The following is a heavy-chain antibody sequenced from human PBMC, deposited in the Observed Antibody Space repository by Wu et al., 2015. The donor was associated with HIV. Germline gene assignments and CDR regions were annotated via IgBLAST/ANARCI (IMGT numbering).Heavy chain of an antibody. D-gene: IGHD5-18*01. V-gene: IGHV1-69*13. J-gene: IGHJ4*02. CDR1: GATFTSYA. CDR2: SSLLYATP. Sequence: QVQLLQSGAEVKNPGSSVRVSCKASGATFTSYALSWVRTGPSDRGVEWDGKGSSLLYATPSYAQKFQGRVSFTADESTNTAYMEMNSLTFEDTAVYYCARNRDTAIINFFDHWGQGTLVTVSS. CDR3: ARNRDTAIINFFDH.